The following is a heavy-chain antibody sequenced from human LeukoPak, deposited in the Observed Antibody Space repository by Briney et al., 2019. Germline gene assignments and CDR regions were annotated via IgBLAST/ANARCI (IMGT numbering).Heavy chain of an antibody. CDR2: IYGDDET. J-gene: IGHJ4*02. CDR3: ARLDLGELSSLDY. Sequence: GGSLRLSCAASGFTITTNYMNWVRQAPGKGLEWVSVIYGDDETNYADSVKGRFTISRDNSKNTLYLQMNSLRAEDTAVYYCARLDLGELSSLDYWGQGTLVTVSS. CDR1: GFTITTNY. D-gene: IGHD3-16*02. V-gene: IGHV3-66*04.